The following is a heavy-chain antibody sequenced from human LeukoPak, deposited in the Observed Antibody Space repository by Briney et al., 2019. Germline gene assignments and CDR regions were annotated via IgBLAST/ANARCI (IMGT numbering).Heavy chain of an antibody. CDR1: GGSISSGGYY. CDR2: IYYSGST. Sequence: SQTLSLTCTVSGGSISSGGYYWSWIRQHPGKGLEWIGYIYYSGSTYYNPSLKCRVTISVDTSKNQFSLKLSSVTAADTAVYYCARDRYGNYYFDYWGQGTLVTVSS. J-gene: IGHJ4*02. CDR3: ARDRYGNYYFDY. V-gene: IGHV4-31*03. D-gene: IGHD1-1*01.